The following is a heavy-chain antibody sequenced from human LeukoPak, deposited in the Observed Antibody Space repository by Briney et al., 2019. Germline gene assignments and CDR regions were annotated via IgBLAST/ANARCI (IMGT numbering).Heavy chain of an antibody. CDR2: IYYSGST. D-gene: IGHD2-15*01. CDR1: GDSISSGSFY. Sequence: SETLSLTCSVSGDSISSGSFYWSWIRQPAGRGLEWIGYIYYSGSTYYNPSLKSRVTISVDTSKNQFSLKLSSVTAADTAVYYCAREVSVVVAATHYYYYMDVWGKGTTVTVSS. CDR3: AREVSVVVAATHYYYYMDV. J-gene: IGHJ6*03. V-gene: IGHV4-61*10.